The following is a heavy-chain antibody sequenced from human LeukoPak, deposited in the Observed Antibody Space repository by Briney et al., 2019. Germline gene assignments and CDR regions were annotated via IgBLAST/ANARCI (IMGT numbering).Heavy chain of an antibody. V-gene: IGHV3-53*01. D-gene: IGHD1-26*01. CDR2: IYSGGGT. CDR3: AKEYTGTFSPFPSYFDN. J-gene: IGHJ4*02. CDR1: GFTVSSNY. Sequence: GGSLRLSCAASGFTVSSNYMTWVRQAPGKGLEWVSVIYSGGGTYYADSVKGRFTISRDNFKNTLYLQVNSLRAEDTAIYYCAKEYTGTFSPFPSYFDNWGQGTLVTVSS.